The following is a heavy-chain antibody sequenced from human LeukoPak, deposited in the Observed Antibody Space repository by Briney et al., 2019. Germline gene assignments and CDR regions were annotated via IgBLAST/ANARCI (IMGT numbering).Heavy chain of an antibody. Sequence: GGSLRLSCAASGFTFSSYAMSWVRQVPGKGPEWVSAIGGSGVGTYYADSVKGRFTISRDNSKNTLSLQMNSLKSEDTAVYYCAKYDYYDSTGHLVGDAFDVWGQGTTVTVSS. CDR2: IGGSGVGT. V-gene: IGHV3-23*01. CDR3: AKYDYYDSTGHLVGDAFDV. D-gene: IGHD3-22*01. CDR1: GFTFSSYA. J-gene: IGHJ3*01.